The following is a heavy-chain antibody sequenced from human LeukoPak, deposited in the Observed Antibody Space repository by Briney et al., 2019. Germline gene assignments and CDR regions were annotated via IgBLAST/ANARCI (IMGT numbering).Heavy chain of an antibody. CDR1: GFTFSDYY. CDR3: ARDPNDYGEFVPNFAYY. Sequence: GGSLRLSCAASGFTFSDYYMSWIRQAPGNRLEWVSYISSSGSTIYYADSVKGRFTISRDNAKNSLYLQMNSLRAEDTAVYYCARDPNDYGEFVPNFAYYWGQGTLVTVSS. V-gene: IGHV3-11*01. D-gene: IGHD4-17*01. CDR2: ISSSGSTI. J-gene: IGHJ4*02.